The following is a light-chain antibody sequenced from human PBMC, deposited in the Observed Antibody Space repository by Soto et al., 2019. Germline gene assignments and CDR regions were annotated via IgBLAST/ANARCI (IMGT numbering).Light chain of an antibody. CDR2: DVS. J-gene: IGLJ2*01. Sequence: QSALTQPASVSGSHGQSITISCTEASSDVGDYNYVSWYQQHPGKAPKLMIYDVSYRPSGVSIRFSGSKSGSTASLTISGLQAEDEADYYCSAYTTTNAVLFGGGTKLTVL. CDR1: SSDVGDYNY. V-gene: IGLV2-14*03. CDR3: SAYTTTNAVL.